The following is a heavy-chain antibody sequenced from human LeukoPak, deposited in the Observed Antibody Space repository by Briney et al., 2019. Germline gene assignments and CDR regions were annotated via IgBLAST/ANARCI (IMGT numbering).Heavy chain of an antibody. J-gene: IGHJ4*02. V-gene: IGHV1-69*13. CDR2: IIPIFGTA. D-gene: IGHD6-13*01. Sequence: SVKVSCKASGYTFTSYYMHWVRQAPGQGLEWMGGIIPIFGTANYAQKFQGRVTITADESTSTAYMELSSLRSEDTAVYYCARDSSSHKVFDYWGQGTLVTVSS. CDR1: GYTFTSYY. CDR3: ARDSSSHKVFDY.